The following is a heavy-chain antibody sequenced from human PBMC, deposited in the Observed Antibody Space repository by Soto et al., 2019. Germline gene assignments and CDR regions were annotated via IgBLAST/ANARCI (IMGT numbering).Heavy chain of an antibody. J-gene: IGHJ5*02. CDR1: GYTFTDYG. CDR3: ARDPVDGYAFFDN. D-gene: IGHD5-12*01. Sequence: ASVKVSCKTSGYTFTDYGISWVRQAPGQGLEWMGWISTAHSDVGYAQKFQGRFTMTTDKSTSTAYMELRSLTSDDTAVYWCARDPVDGYAFFDNWGQGALVTVSS. CDR2: ISTAHSDV. V-gene: IGHV1-18*01.